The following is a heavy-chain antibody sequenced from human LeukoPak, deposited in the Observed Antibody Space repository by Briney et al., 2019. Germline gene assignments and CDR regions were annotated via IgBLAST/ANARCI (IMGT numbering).Heavy chain of an antibody. CDR2: INHSGST. D-gene: IGHD3-22*01. CDR3: ARVHSSGYYYYYGMDV. J-gene: IGHJ6*02. V-gene: IGHV4-34*01. Sequence: SETLSLTCTVSGGSISSYYWSWIRQPPGKGLEWIGEINHSGSTNYNPSLKSRVTISVDTSKNQFSLKLSSVTAADTAVYYCARVHSSGYYYYYGMDVWGQGTTVTVSS. CDR1: GGSISSYY.